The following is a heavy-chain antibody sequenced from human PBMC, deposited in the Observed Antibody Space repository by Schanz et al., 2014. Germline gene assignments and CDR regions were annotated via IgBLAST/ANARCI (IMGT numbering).Heavy chain of an antibody. V-gene: IGHV3-23*04. D-gene: IGHD3-10*01. J-gene: IGHJ5*02. CDR2: ISGGGGTT. CDR1: GFTFSSYA. CDR3: ARPALWFGDNCFDP. Sequence: EVQLVESGGGLVQPGGSLRLSCTASGFTFSSYAMSWVRQAPGKGLEWVSAISGGGGTTYYADSVKGRFTISRDNAQNTLYLQMNSLRAEDTAVYYCARPALWFGDNCFDPWGQGTLVTVSS.